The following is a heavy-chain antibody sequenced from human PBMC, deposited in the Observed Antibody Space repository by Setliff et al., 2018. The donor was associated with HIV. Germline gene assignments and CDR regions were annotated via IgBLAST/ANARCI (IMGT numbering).Heavy chain of an antibody. CDR1: GGSISSGDYY. D-gene: IGHD1-26*01. CDR2: IYYSGST. V-gene: IGHV4-30-4*08. Sequence: SETLSLTCTVSGGSISSGDYYWSWIRQPPGKGLEWIGYIYYSGSTYYNPSLKSRVTISVDTSKNQFSLKLSSVTAADPAVYYCARGPIESGSYYSLFDFWGQGTLVTVSS. J-gene: IGHJ4*02. CDR3: ARGPIESGSYYSLFDF.